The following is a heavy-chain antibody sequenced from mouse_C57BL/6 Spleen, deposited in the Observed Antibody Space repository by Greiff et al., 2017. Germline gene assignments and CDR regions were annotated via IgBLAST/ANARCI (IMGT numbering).Heavy chain of an antibody. D-gene: IGHD1-1*01. CDR2: IYPGDGDT. CDR1: GYAFSSSW. CDR3: ARSIYDGSSPWFAY. Sequence: VQLVESGPELVKPGASVKISCKASGYAFSSSWMNWVKQRPGKGLEWIGRIYPGDGDTNYNGKFKGKATLTADKSSSTAYMQLSSLTSEDSAVYFCARSIYDGSSPWFAYWGQGTLVTVSA. J-gene: IGHJ3*01. V-gene: IGHV1-82*01.